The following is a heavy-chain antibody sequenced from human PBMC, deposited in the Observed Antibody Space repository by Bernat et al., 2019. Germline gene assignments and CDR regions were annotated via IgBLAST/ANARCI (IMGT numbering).Heavy chain of an antibody. J-gene: IGHJ4*02. Sequence: EVQLLESGGGLVQPGGSLRVSCATSGFIFSNYAMSWVRQAPGKGLEWVSAISGSGGSTYYADSVKGRFTISRDNSKNTLFLQMNSLRDEDTAVYYCAKDGSLGAGDYDYFDYWGQGTLVTVSS. CDR1: GFIFSNYA. CDR2: ISGSGGST. D-gene: IGHD4-17*01. CDR3: AKDGSLGAGDYDYFDY. V-gene: IGHV3-23*01.